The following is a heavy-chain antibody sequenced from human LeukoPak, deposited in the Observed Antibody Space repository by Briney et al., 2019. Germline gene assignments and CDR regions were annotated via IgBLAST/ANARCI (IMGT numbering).Heavy chain of an antibody. J-gene: IGHJ4*02. CDR1: GFTFSSYG. Sequence: PGGSLRLSCAASGFTFSSYGMHWVRQAPGKGLEWVAVISYDGSNKYYADSVKGRFTISRDNSKNTLYLQMNSPRAEDTAVYYCAKDQYYYYDSSGIDYWGQGTLVTVSS. V-gene: IGHV3-30*18. CDR2: ISYDGSNK. D-gene: IGHD3-22*01. CDR3: AKDQYYYYDSSGIDY.